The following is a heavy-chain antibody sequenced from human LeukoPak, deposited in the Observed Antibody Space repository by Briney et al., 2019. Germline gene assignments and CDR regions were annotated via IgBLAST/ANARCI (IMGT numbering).Heavy chain of an antibody. CDR2: MYLSGTT. V-gene: IGHV4-4*02. Sequence: SETLSLTCTVSGDSINSLDLWSWVRQPPGKGLEWIGEMYLSGTTHSNPSVKSRVTISIDKSKNQFFLSLSSVTAADTAVYYCAGLVGRYSSGLYYYYFGYWGQGTLVTVSS. J-gene: IGHJ4*02. CDR1: GDSINSLDL. CDR3: AGLVGRYSSGLYYYYFGY. D-gene: IGHD3-22*01.